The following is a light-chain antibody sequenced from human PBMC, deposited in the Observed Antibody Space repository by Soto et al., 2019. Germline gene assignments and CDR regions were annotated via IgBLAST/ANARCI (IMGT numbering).Light chain of an antibody. J-gene: IGKJ1*01. CDR2: GAS. CDR3: QQYASSPWT. V-gene: IGKV3-20*01. Sequence: EIVLTQSPGTLSLSPGERATLSCRASQSVSSSYLAWYQQKPGQAPRVLIYGASSRATGIPDRFSGSGSGTDFTLTIRRLEPEDFAVYYCQQYASSPWTFGQGTKVDIK. CDR1: QSVSSSY.